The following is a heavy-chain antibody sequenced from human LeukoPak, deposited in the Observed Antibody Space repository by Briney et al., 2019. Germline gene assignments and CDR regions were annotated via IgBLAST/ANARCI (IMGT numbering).Heavy chain of an antibody. J-gene: IGHJ4*02. CDR2: INPNSGGT. D-gene: IGHD3-22*01. CDR1: GYTFTGYY. CDR3: ARGTYYYDSSGYYVPFDY. Sequence: ASVKVSCKASGYTFTGYYMHWVRQAPGQGLKWMGWINPNSGGTNYAQKFQGRVTMTRDTSISTAYMELSRLRSDDTAVYYCARGTYYYDSSGYYVPFDYWGQGTLVTVSS. V-gene: IGHV1-2*02.